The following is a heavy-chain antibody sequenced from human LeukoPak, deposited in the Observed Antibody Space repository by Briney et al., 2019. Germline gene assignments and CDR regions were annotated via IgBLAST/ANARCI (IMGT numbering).Heavy chain of an antibody. CDR1: GFTFSSYD. CDR3: AKDAASGSYLTWRFDY. CDR2: ISGSGGST. J-gene: IGHJ4*02. V-gene: IGHV3-23*01. D-gene: IGHD1-26*01. Sequence: GGSLRLSCAASGFTFSSYDMSWVRQAPGKGLEWVSAISGSGGSTYYADSVKGRFTISRDNSKNTLYLQMNSLRAEDTAVYYCAKDAASGSYLTWRFDYWGQGTLVTVSS.